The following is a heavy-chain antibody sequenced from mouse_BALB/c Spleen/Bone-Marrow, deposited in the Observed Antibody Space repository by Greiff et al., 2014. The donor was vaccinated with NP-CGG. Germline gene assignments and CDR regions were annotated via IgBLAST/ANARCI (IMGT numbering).Heavy chain of an antibody. CDR1: GYAFTNYL. CDR2: ISSGSGGT. CDR3: ARAITDAMDY. J-gene: IGHJ4*01. Sequence: SGAELVRPGTTVKVSCKGSGYAFTNYLIEWVKQRPGQGLEWIGVISSGSGGTRYNEKFKGKATLTADKSSSTAYMQLSSLTSDDSAVYFCARAITDAMDYWGQGTSVTVSS. D-gene: IGHD2-4*01. V-gene: IGHV1-54*01.